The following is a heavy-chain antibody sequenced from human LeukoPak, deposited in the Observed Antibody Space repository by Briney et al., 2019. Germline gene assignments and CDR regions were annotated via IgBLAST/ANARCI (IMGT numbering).Heavy chain of an antibody. D-gene: IGHD3-22*01. J-gene: IGHJ4*02. CDR2: IYYSGST. V-gene: IGHV4-59*01. Sequence: SETLSLTCTVSGGSISSDYWSWIRQPPGKGLEWIGYIYYSGSTNYNPSLKSRVTISVDTSKNQFSLKLSSVTAADTAVYYCARNLYDYYDSSGPFDYWGQGTLVTVSS. CDR1: GGSISSDY. CDR3: ARNLYDYYDSSGPFDY.